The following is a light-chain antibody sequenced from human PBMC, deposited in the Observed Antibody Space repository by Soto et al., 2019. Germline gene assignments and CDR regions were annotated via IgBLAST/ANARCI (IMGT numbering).Light chain of an antibody. CDR3: QHYGSSHPLT. CDR1: QSVSSTF. Sequence: EFVLTQSPGTLSLSPGERATLSCRASQSVSSTFLAWYQQKPGQPPRLLIYGASTRGTGIPDRFSGSGSGTDFTLTISRLEPEDFAVYYCQHYGSSHPLTFGAGTKVEIK. CDR2: GAS. J-gene: IGKJ4*01. V-gene: IGKV3-20*01.